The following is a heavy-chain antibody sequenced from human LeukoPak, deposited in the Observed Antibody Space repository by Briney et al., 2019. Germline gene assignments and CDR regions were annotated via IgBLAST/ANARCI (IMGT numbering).Heavy chain of an antibody. CDR3: RLTGTTGQYGFDY. V-gene: IGHV3-20*04. D-gene: IGHD1-7*01. Sequence: GGSLRLSCAASGFTFGDYGMSWVRQAPGKGLEWVSGINWNGGSTGYADSVKGRFTISRDNAKNSLYLQMNSLRAEDTAVYYCRLTGTTGQYGFDYWGQGTLVTVSS. J-gene: IGHJ4*02. CDR1: GFTFGDYG. CDR2: INWNGGST.